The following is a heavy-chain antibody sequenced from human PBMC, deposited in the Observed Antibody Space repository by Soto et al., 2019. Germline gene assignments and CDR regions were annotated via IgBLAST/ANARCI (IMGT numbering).Heavy chain of an antibody. D-gene: IGHD6-13*01. V-gene: IGHV1-3*01. CDR3: ARGWFGSSWYDY. J-gene: IGHJ4*02. Sequence: ASVKVSCKASGYTFTSYAMHWVRQAPGQRLEWMGWINAGNGNTKYSQKFQGRVTITRDTSASTAYMELSSLRSEDTAVYYCARGWFGSSWYDYWGQGTLVTVSS. CDR2: INAGNGNT. CDR1: GYTFTSYA.